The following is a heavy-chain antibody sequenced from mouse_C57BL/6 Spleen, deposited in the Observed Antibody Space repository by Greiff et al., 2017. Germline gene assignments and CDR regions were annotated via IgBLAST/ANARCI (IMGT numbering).Heavy chain of an antibody. CDR3: ARGLLTILYAMYY. CDR2: IHPNSGST. CDR1: GYTFTSYW. V-gene: IGHV1-64*01. J-gene: IGHJ4*01. D-gene: IGHD1-1*02. Sequence: QVQLQQPGAELVKPGASVKLSCKASGYTFTSYWMHWVKQRPGQGLEWIGMIHPNSGSTNYNEKFKSKATLTVDKSSSTAYMQLSSLTSEDSAVYYCARGLLTILYAMYYWGQGTSVTVSS.